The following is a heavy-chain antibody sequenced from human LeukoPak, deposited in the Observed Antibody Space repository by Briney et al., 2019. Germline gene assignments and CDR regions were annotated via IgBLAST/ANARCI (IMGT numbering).Heavy chain of an antibody. CDR1: GFTFSSYS. CDR3: ARDRWELLSNSYHYCGLDV. V-gene: IGHV3-21*01. Sequence: PGGSLRLSCAASGFTFSSYSMNWVRQAPGKGLEWVSSISSSSSYIYYAGSVKGRFTISRDNAKNSLYLQMNSLRAEDTAVYYCARDRWELLSNSYHYCGLDVWGQGTTVTVSS. D-gene: IGHD2-15*01. J-gene: IGHJ6*02. CDR2: ISSSSSYI.